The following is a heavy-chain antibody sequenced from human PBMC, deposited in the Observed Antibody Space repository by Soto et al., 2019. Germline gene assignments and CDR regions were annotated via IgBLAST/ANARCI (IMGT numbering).Heavy chain of an antibody. D-gene: IGHD3-9*01. CDR2: ISYDGSDK. V-gene: IGHV3-30-3*01. J-gene: IGHJ4*02. CDR1: GFTFSSYA. CDR3: AREDYDILTGYYGFDY. Sequence: HPGGSLRLSCAASGFTFSSYAMHWVRQAPGKGREWVALISYDGSDKDYADSVKGRFTISRDNSRNTLFLQMNSLRAEDTAVYYCAREDYDILTGYYGFDYWGQGTLVTVSS.